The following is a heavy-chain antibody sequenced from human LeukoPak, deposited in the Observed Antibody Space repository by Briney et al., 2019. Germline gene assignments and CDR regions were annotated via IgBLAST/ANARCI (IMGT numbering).Heavy chain of an antibody. CDR3: ATLGASDYYDSSGYPDDH. CDR1: GYTLTELS. CDR2: FDPEDGET. V-gene: IGHV1-24*01. J-gene: IGHJ4*02. D-gene: IGHD3-22*01. Sequence: ASVKVSCKVSGYTLTELSMHWVRQAPGKGLEWMGGFDPEDGETIYAQKFQGRVTMTEDTSTDTAYMELSSLRSEDTAVYYCATLGASDYYDSSGYPDDHWGQGTLVTVSS.